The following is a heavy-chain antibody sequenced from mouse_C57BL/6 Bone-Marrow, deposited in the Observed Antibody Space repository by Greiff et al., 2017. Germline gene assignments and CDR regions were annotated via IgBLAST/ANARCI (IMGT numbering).Heavy chain of an antibody. CDR2: IYPGDGDT. J-gene: IGHJ4*01. V-gene: IGHV1-82*01. Sequence: QVHVKQSGPELVKPGASVKLSCKASGYAFSSSWMNWVKQRPGKGLEWIGRIYPGDGDTNSNGKFKGKATLTADKSSSTAYMQLSSLTSEYSAVXYWVIYPITTVVSPYAMDYWGQGTSVTVSS. D-gene: IGHD1-1*01. CDR3: VIYPITTVVSPYAMDY. CDR1: GYAFSSSW.